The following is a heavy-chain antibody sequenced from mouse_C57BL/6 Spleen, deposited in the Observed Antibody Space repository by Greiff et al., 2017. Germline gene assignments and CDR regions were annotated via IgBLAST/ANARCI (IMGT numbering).Heavy chain of an antibody. J-gene: IGHJ2*01. D-gene: IGHD1-1*01. Sequence: QVQLQQPGAELVMPGASVKLSCKASGYTFTSYWMHWVKQRPGQGLEWIGEIDPSDSYTNYNQKFKGKSTLTVDKSSSTAYMQLSSLTSEDSAVYYCARRATVVGDSWGQGTTLTVSS. CDR2: IDPSDSYT. CDR3: ARRATVVGDS. V-gene: IGHV1-69*01. CDR1: GYTFTSYW.